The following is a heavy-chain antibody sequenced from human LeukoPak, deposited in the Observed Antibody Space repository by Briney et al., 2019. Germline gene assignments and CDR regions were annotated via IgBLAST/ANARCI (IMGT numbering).Heavy chain of an antibody. CDR1: RFSFRSYD. Sequence: GGSLRLSCAASRFSFRSYDMHWVRQAPGKGLEWVAVISYDGSNTYYTDSVKGRFTISRNNSKNTLYLQMNSLRPEDTAVYYCAKDGQLGGSSWFTLYFDYWGQGTLVTVSS. V-gene: IGHV3-30*18. J-gene: IGHJ4*02. D-gene: IGHD6-13*01. CDR3: AKDGQLGGSSWFTLYFDY. CDR2: ISYDGSNT.